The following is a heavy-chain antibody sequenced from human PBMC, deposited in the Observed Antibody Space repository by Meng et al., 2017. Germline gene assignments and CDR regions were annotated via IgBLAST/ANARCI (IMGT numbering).Heavy chain of an antibody. CDR3: ARDVNDYVWGSYHH. J-gene: IGHJ5*02. CDR1: GYTFTSYG. CDR2: ISAYNGNT. Sequence: ASVKVSCKASGYTFTSYGISWLRQAPGQGGEWMGWISAYNGNTNYAQKLQGRVTMTTDTSTSTAYMELRSLRSDDTAVYYCARDVNDYVWGSYHHWGQGTLVTVSS. D-gene: IGHD3-16*02. V-gene: IGHV1-18*01.